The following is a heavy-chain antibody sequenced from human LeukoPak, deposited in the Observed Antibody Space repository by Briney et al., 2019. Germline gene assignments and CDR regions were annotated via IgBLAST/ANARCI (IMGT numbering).Heavy chain of an antibody. CDR1: GFTFSTYW. V-gene: IGHV3-15*01. CDR3: TTDPDLPAGGWNWFDP. Sequence: PGGSLRLSCAASGFTFSTYWMTWVRQAPGKGLEWVGRIKSKTDGGTTDYAAPVKGRFTISRDDSKNTLYLQMNSLKTEDTAVYYCTTDPDLPAGGWNWFDPWGQGTLVTVSS. D-gene: IGHD6-13*01. CDR2: IKSKTDGGTT. J-gene: IGHJ5*02.